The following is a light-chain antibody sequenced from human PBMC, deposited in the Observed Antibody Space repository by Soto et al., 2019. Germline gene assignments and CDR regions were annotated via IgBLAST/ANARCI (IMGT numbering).Light chain of an antibody. CDR1: SRDVGGYNY. J-gene: IGLJ2*01. V-gene: IGLV2-14*01. CDR2: DVT. CDR3: SSYTSSNTLSVV. Sequence: QSALTQPASVSGSPGQSLTISCAGTSRDVGGYNYVSWYQQHPGKAPKLMIYDVTNRPSGVSNRFSGSKSGNTASLTISGLQAEDEADYYCSSYTSSNTLSVVFGGGTKLTVL.